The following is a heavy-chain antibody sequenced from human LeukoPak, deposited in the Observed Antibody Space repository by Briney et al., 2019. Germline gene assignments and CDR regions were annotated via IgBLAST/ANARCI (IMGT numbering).Heavy chain of an antibody. CDR2: ISYDGSNK. V-gene: IGHV3-30*04. D-gene: IGHD5-18*01. J-gene: IGHJ4*02. CDR3: AKDLLDGYSYGPDY. CDR1: GFTFSSYA. Sequence: GGSLRLSCAASGFTFSSYAMHWVRQAPGKGLEWVAVISYDGSNKYYADSVKGRFTISRDNSKNTLYLQMNSLRAEDTAVYYCAKDLLDGYSYGPDYWGQGTLVTVSS.